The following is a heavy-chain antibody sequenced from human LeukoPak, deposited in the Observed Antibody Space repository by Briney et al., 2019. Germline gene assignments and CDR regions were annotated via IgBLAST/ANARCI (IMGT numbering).Heavy chain of an antibody. D-gene: IGHD6-13*01. CDR2: IYYSGST. Sequence: SETLSLTCTVSGASISSFYWGWIRQPPGMRLERIGYIYYSGSTNYNPSLKSRVTISSDTSINQLSLKLRSVTAADTAVYYCARTGGGYSFDSWGQGTLVTVSS. CDR1: GASISSFY. V-gene: IGHV4-59*01. J-gene: IGHJ4*02. CDR3: ARTGGGYSFDS.